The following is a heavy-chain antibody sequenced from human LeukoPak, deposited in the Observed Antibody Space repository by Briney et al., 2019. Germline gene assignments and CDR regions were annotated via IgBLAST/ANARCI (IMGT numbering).Heavy chain of an antibody. V-gene: IGHV4-34*01. CDR1: GGSHTGNY. J-gene: IGHJ4*02. Sequence: SETLSLTCDIYGGSHTGNYWTWIRQPPGKGLEWIGEINHSGSTNYTPSLKSRVTISIDKSKNQFSLNLSSVTAADTAVYYCAGGYSSGWYRDYWGQGTLVTVSS. CDR3: AGGYSSGWYRDY. CDR2: INHSGST. D-gene: IGHD6-19*01.